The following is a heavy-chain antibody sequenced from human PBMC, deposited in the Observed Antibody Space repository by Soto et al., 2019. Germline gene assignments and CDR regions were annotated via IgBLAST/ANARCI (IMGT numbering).Heavy chain of an antibody. V-gene: IGHV4-59*01. D-gene: IGHD1-7*01. J-gene: IGHJ4*02. CDR1: GGSISDDY. Sequence: QVHLQESGPGLVQPSETLSLICTVSGGSISDDYWTWIRQPPAKGLEWIGYIHFNGNTNYNPSLRSRITMSIDTSKNQFSLKLTSVTAADTAIYYCARTKLAMNVLSDWGQGTLVTVSS. CDR3: ARTKLAMNVLSD. CDR2: IHFNGNT.